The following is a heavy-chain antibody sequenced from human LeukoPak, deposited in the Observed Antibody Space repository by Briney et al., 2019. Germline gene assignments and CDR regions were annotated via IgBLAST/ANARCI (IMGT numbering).Heavy chain of an antibody. Sequence: SSVTVSCKAAGCTFSSYAISWVRQAPGQCLELMGGVIPIFGTANYAHKFQGRVTITADESTSTAYMELSSLRSEDTAVYYCASSPLRYCSGGSCYAPYYFDYWGQGTLVTVSS. J-gene: IGHJ4*02. D-gene: IGHD2-15*01. CDR3: ASSPLRYCSGGSCYAPYYFDY. CDR2: VIPIFGTA. CDR1: GCTFSSYA. V-gene: IGHV1-69*01.